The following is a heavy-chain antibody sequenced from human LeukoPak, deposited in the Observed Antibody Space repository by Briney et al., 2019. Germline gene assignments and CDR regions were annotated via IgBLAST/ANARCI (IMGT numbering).Heavy chain of an antibody. Sequence: PGGSLRLSCAASGFTFSSYAMHWVRQAPGKGLEWVAVISYDGSNKYYADSVKGRFTISRDNAKNSLYLQMNSLRAEDTAVYYCARDHGYCSSTSCYSEFDYWGQGTLVTVSS. J-gene: IGHJ4*02. CDR1: GFTFSSYA. D-gene: IGHD2-2*02. V-gene: IGHV3-30-3*01. CDR2: ISYDGSNK. CDR3: ARDHGYCSSTSCYSEFDY.